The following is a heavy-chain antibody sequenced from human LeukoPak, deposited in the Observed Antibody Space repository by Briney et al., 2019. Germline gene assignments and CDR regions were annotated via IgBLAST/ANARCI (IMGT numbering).Heavy chain of an antibody. CDR1: GFTFSSYA. V-gene: IGHV3-30*04. D-gene: IGHD6-13*01. Sequence: GGSLRLSCAASGFTFSSYAMHWVRQAPGKGLERVAVISYDGSNKYYADSVKGRFTISRDNSKNTLYLQMNSLRAEDTAVYYCARGEGYSSSLSVDYWGQGTLVTVSS. J-gene: IGHJ4*02. CDR2: ISYDGSNK. CDR3: ARGEGYSSSLSVDY.